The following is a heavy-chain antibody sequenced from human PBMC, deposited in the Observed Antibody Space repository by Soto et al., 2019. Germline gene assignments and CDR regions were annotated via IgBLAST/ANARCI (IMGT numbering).Heavy chain of an antibody. CDR2: IYYSGST. J-gene: IGHJ4*02. V-gene: IGHV4-59*01. CDR1: GGSISSYY. Sequence: SETLSLTCTVSGGSISSYYWSWIRQPPGKGLEWIGYIYYSGSTNYNPSLKSRVTISVDTSKNQFSLKLSSVTAADTAVYYCARQEMDTKHVGAFDFWGQGTMVTVSS. CDR3: ARQEMDTKHVGAFDF. D-gene: IGHD1-26*01.